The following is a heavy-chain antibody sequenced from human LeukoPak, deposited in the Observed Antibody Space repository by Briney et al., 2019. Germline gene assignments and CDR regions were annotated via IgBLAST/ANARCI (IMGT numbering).Heavy chain of an antibody. Sequence: GGSLRLSCAASGFTVSSNYMSWVRQAPGKGLEWVSVIYSGGSTYYADSVKGRFIISRDNSKNTLYLQMSSLGAEDTAVYYCARDGEARGADFDYWGQGTLVTVSS. CDR1: GFTVSSNY. J-gene: IGHJ4*02. V-gene: IGHV3-66*01. CDR3: ARDGEARGADFDY. D-gene: IGHD2-21*01. CDR2: IYSGGST.